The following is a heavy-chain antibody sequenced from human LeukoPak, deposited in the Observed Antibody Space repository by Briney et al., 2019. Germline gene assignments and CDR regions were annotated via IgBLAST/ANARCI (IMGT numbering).Heavy chain of an antibody. Sequence: GESLTLSCAASGFTFSNYSMSWVRQAPGKGLEWVSAISGSGGSTYYAYSVKGRFTISRDNSKNTLYLQMNSLRAEDTAVYYCAKVWDSSGYYSYFDYWGQGTLVTVSS. CDR1: GFTFSNYS. D-gene: IGHD3-22*01. V-gene: IGHV3-23*01. CDR3: AKVWDSSGYYSYFDY. J-gene: IGHJ4*02. CDR2: ISGSGGST.